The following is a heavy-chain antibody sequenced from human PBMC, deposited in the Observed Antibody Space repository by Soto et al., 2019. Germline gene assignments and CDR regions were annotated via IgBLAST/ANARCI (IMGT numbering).Heavy chain of an antibody. CDR1: GLSFSGYY. CDR3: ARVSLGGNYVDTAMVTDY. CDR2: INHSGST. Sequence: SETLSLTCAVYGLSFSGYYLSWIRQPPGKGLEWIGEINHSGSTNYNPSLKSRVTISVDTSKNQFSLKLSSVTAADTAVYYCARVSLGGNYVDTAMVTDYWGQGILVTVSS. V-gene: IGHV4-34*01. D-gene: IGHD5-18*01. J-gene: IGHJ4*02.